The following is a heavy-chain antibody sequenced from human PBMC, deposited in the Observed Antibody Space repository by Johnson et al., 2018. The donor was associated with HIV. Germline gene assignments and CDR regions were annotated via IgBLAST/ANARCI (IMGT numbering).Heavy chain of an antibody. CDR1: GFTFDDYA. CDR3: ERDRYSGSLTLGAFDI. J-gene: IGHJ3*02. D-gene: IGHD1-26*01. CDR2: ISRNSGNK. V-gene: IGHV3-9*01. Sequence: VRLVESGGALVQPGRSLRLSCAASGFTFDDYAMHWVRQAPGKGLEWVSGISRNSGNKGYVDSVKGRFTISRDNAKNSLYLQMNSLETEDTAFYYCERDRYSGSLTLGAFDIWGQGTMVTVSS.